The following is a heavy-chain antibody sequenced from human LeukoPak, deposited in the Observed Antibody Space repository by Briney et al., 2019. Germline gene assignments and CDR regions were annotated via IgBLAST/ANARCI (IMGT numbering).Heavy chain of an antibody. Sequence: SPGGSLRLSCTVSGFPFTNAWLTWVRQAPGKGLEWVGRLKSRNDGGASEYAAPVRDRFTFSRDDSKNTFYLQMSRLKTEDTAVYFCATDFQWRGGDFWGQGTLVTVSS. CDR1: GFPFTNAW. D-gene: IGHD6-19*01. CDR3: ATDFQWRGGDF. CDR2: LKSRNDGGAS. J-gene: IGHJ4*02. V-gene: IGHV3-15*07.